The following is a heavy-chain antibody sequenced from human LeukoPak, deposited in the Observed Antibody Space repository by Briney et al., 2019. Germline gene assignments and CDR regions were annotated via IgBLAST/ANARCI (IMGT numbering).Heavy chain of an antibody. D-gene: IGHD2-2*01. CDR1: GFTFSSYW. V-gene: IGHV3-7*05. Sequence: GGSLRLSCAASGFTFSSYWMSWVRQAPGKGLEWVANIKQGGSEKYYVDSVKGRFTISRDNAKNSLYLQMNSLRAEDTAVYYCARDQRYCSSSSCPWEPFDYWGQGTLVTVSS. J-gene: IGHJ4*02. CDR3: ARDQRYCSSSSCPWEPFDY. CDR2: IKQGGSEK.